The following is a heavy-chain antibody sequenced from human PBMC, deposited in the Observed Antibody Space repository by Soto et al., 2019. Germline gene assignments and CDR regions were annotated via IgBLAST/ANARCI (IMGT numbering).Heavy chain of an antibody. CDR1: GGPIGSYY. V-gene: IGHV4-59*01. J-gene: IGHJ6*02. CDR2: VYYSDST. Sequence: QVQLQESGPGLVKPSETLSLTCTVSGGPIGSYYWSWIRQSPGKGLEWIGCVYYSDSTNYNPSLKSRVTISLDRSKIQFSLRLSSVTAADTAVYYCARTEASSWSFFYYGMDVWGQGTAVAVSS. D-gene: IGHD6-13*01. CDR3: ARTEASSWSFFYYGMDV.